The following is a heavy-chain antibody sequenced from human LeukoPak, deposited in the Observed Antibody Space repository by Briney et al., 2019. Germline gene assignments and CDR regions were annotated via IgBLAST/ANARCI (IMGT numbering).Heavy chain of an antibody. CDR2: INPNKGGT. J-gene: IGHJ3*02. Sequence: ASVKVSCKASGYTFTDYYMHWVRQAPGQGLEWMGWINPNKGGTNYAQKFQGRVPMTRDTSISTAYMELTRLRSDDTAVYYCARDLERVYDNSGYQAFDIWGQGTMVTVPS. V-gene: IGHV1-2*02. D-gene: IGHD3-22*01. CDR3: ARDLERVYDNSGYQAFDI. CDR1: GYTFTDYY.